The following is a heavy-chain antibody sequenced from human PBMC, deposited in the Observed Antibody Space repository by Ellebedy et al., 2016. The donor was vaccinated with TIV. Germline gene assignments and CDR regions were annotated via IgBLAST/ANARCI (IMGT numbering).Heavy chain of an antibody. CDR3: AGAPDRNSFSFFEY. CDR1: GFTFSGYW. D-gene: IGHD6-6*01. CDR2: INGDGTST. V-gene: IGHV3-74*01. Sequence: PGGSLRLSCAASGFTFSGYWMHWVRQAPGKGLVWVSRINGDGTSTAYADSVKGRFTISRDNAKNTLSLQMNSLRAEDTAVYYCAGAPDRNSFSFFEYWGQGILVTVSS. J-gene: IGHJ4*02.